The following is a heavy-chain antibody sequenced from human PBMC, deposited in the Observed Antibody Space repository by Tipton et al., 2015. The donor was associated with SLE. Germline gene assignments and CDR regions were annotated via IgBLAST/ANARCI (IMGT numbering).Heavy chain of an antibody. CDR1: GGSISSYY. CDR2: IYYSGST. V-gene: IGHV4-59*12. CDR3: ARVGIFGVVPRGMDV. J-gene: IGHJ6*02. Sequence: TLSLTCTVSGGSISSYYWSWIRQPPGKGLEWIGYIYYSGSTNYNPSLKSRVTISVDTSKNQFSLKLSSVTAADTAVYYCARVGIFGVVPRGMDVWGQGTTVTVSS. D-gene: IGHD3-3*01.